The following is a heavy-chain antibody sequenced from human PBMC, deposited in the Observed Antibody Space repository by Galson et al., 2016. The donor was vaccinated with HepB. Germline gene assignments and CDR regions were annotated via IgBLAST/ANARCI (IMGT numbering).Heavy chain of an antibody. D-gene: IGHD6-19*01. CDR2: ISAYNGNT. CDR3: ARDKALAARGPFDP. V-gene: IGHV1-18*01. Sequence: SVKVSCKASGYTFTNYGINWVRQAPGQGLEWMGWISAYNGNTDYAQNLQGRVTMTTDTSTSTAYMELRSLRSDDTAVYYCARDKALAARGPFDPWGQGTLVRVSS. J-gene: IGHJ5*02. CDR1: GYTFTNYG.